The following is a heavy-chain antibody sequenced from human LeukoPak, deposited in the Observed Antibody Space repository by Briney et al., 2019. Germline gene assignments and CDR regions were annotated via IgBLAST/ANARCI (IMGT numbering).Heavy chain of an antibody. CDR2: MNEDGSGT. CDR1: GFSIESSW. Sequence: PGGSLSLSCSVSGFSIESSWMSWVRQTPGKGLKWVADMNEDGSGTYYVVSVEGRFTVSRYNAQNSVDLQMSSLRVEDTGVYYCARDPAWGAIDYWGQGTLVTVSS. D-gene: IGHD7-27*01. V-gene: IGHV3-7*01. CDR3: ARDPAWGAIDY. J-gene: IGHJ4*02.